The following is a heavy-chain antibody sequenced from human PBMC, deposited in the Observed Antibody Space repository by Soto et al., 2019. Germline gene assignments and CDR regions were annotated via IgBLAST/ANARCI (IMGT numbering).Heavy chain of an antibody. CDR1: GFPFSSYW. D-gene: IGHD2-15*01. CDR3: AIIGGGLDN. Sequence: EVQLVESGGNLVQPGGSLRLSCAASGFPFSSYWMHWVRQAPGKGLVWVSRINSDGSSTSYADSVKGRFTVSRDNAKNMLYMQMNSLRAEDTAVYYCAIIGGGLDNWGQGTLVTVSS. V-gene: IGHV3-74*01. CDR2: INSDGSST. J-gene: IGHJ4*02.